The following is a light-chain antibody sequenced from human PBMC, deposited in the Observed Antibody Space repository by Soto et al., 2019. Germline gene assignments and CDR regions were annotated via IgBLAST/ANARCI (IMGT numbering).Light chain of an antibody. V-gene: IGKV1D-12*01. Sequence: DIQMTQSPSSVSASVGDRVTITCRASQAMSTWLAWYQQNPGKAPKLLIYSASNLQSGVPSRFSGSGSGTDFTLTISSLQPEDFATYYWQQANSFPRTFGQGTKVEIK. J-gene: IGKJ1*01. CDR2: SAS. CDR1: QAMSTW. CDR3: QQANSFPRT.